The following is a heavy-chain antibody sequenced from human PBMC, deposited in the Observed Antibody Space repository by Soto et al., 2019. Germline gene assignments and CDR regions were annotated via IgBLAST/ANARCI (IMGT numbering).Heavy chain of an antibody. D-gene: IGHD6-13*01. V-gene: IGHV3-23*01. CDR1: GFTFSSYA. Sequence: EVQLLESGGGLVQPGGSLRLSCAASGFTFSSYAMSWVRQAPGKGLEWVSAISGSGGSTYYADSVKGRFTISSDNSKNTQYLQMNSLRAEDTAVYDCAKENGYSSSWFEFDYWGQRTLVTVSS. CDR3: AKENGYSSSWFEFDY. J-gene: IGHJ4*02. CDR2: ISGSGGST.